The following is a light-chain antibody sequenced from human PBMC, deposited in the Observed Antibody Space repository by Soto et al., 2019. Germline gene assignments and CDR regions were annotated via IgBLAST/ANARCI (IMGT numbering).Light chain of an antibody. J-gene: IGLJ3*02. CDR3: QTWGTGPWV. CDR1: SGPSSYA. V-gene: IGLV4-69*01. Sequence: QYVLTQSPSASASLGASVKLNCTMSSGPSSYAIAWHQQQPEKGPRYLMKLNSDGSHSKGDGIPDRFSGSSSGAERYLTISSLQSEDEADYYCQTWGTGPWVFGGGTKLTVL. CDR2: LNSDGSH.